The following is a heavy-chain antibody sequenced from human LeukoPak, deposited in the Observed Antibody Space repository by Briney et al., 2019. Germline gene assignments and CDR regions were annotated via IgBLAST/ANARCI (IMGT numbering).Heavy chain of an antibody. V-gene: IGHV3-11*04. CDR3: ARDPVRYSYGDFDY. J-gene: IGHJ4*02. CDR1: GFTFSDYY. Sequence: PGGSLRLSCAASGFTFSDYYMSWIRQAPGKGLEWVSYISSSGSTIYYADSVKGRFTISRDSAKNSLYLQMNSLRAEDTAVYYCARDPVRYSYGDFDYWGQGTLVTVSS. CDR2: ISSSGSTI. D-gene: IGHD5-18*01.